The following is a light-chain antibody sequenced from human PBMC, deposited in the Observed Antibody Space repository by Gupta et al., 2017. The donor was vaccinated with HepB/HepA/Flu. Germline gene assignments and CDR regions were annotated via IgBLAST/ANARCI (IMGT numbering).Light chain of an antibody. V-gene: IGKV3-15*01. CDR2: GAA. Sequence: EIVLTQSPATLSVSPGERATLSCRASQSISSNLAWYQQKRGQAPRLLIYGAATRATGIPARFSGSGSGTEFTLTIGSLQSEDFAIYYCQQYNNGPRTFGQGTKVEIK. CDR3: QQYNNGPRT. CDR1: QSISSN. J-gene: IGKJ1*01.